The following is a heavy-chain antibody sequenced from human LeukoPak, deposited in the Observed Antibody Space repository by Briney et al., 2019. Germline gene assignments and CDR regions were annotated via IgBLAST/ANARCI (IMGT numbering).Heavy chain of an antibody. CDR2: IIPIFGTA. CDR1: GGTFSSYA. V-gene: IGHV1-69*01. Sequence: SVKVSCKASGGTFSSYAISWVRHAPGQGLEWMGGIIPIFGTANYAQKFQGRVTITADESTSTAYMELSSLRSEDTAVYYCARDPNLEWGDAFDIWGQGTMVTVSS. CDR3: ARDPNLEWGDAFDI. J-gene: IGHJ3*02. D-gene: IGHD1-26*01.